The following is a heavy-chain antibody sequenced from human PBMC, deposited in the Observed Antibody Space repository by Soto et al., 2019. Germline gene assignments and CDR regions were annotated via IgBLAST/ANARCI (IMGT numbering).Heavy chain of an antibody. D-gene: IGHD3-10*01. CDR1: GFTFSSYS. Sequence: PGGSLRLSXAASGFTFSSYSMKWERPAPGKGLEWVPSISSSSSTIYYAASVKGRFTISRDNAKNSLSRRMNSLRGEDTAVYYCARVSGVGESYYCYYGMDGWGRGTTVTVSS. CDR2: ISSSSSTI. V-gene: IGHV3-48*01. J-gene: IGHJ6*02. CDR3: ARVSGVGESYYCYYGMDG.